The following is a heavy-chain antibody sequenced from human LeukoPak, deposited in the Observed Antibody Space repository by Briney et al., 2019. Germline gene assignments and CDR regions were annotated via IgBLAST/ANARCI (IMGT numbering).Heavy chain of an antibody. CDR2: VYATGTT. D-gene: IGHD6-19*01. V-gene: IGHV4-59*01. Sequence: SETLSLTCTVSSGSLTGYYWSWIRQPPGKGLEWIAYVYATGTTNYNPSLKTRATISMDTSKNQLSLTLTSVTATDTAVYYCARVGSGGAWFDFWGQGTLVSVSS. J-gene: IGHJ4*02. CDR1: SGSLTGYY. CDR3: ARVGSGGAWFDF.